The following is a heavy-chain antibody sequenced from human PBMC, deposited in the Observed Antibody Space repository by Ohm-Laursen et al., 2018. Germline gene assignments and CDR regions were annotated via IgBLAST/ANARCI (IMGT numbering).Heavy chain of an antibody. CDR1: GFTVSSNY. CDR2: IYSGGST. Sequence: SLRLSCAASGFTVSSNYMSWVRQAPGKGLEWVSVIYSGGSTYYADSVKGRFTISRDNSKNTLYLQMNGLRAEDTAVYYCARVGEMATITGDWYFDLWGRGTLVTVSS. D-gene: IGHD5-24*01. CDR3: ARVGEMATITGDWYFDL. J-gene: IGHJ2*01. V-gene: IGHV3-66*01.